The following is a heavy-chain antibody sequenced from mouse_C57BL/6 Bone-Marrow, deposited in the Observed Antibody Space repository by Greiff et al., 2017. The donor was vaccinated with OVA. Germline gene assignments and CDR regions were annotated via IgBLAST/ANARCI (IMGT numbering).Heavy chain of an antibody. V-gene: IGHV4-1*01. CDR1: GIDFSRYW. D-gene: IGHD1-1*01. CDR3: ATRPDYYGSSPWFAY. Sequence: VQLKESGGGLVQPGGSLKLSCAASGIDFSRYWMSWVRRAPGKGLEWIGEINPDSSTINYAPSLKDKFIISRDNAKNTLYLQMSKVRSEDTALYYCATRPDYYGSSPWFAYWGQGTLVTVSA. J-gene: IGHJ3*01. CDR2: INPDSSTI.